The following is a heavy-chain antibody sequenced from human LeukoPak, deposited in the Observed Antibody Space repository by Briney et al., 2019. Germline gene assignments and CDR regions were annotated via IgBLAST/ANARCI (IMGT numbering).Heavy chain of an antibody. J-gene: IGHJ6*03. V-gene: IGHV3-48*03. CDR3: TSPYGDRSIYYYYMDV. CDR2: ISSSGSTI. D-gene: IGHD4-17*01. CDR1: GFTFSSYE. Sequence: GGSLRLSCAASGFTFSSYEMNWVRQAPGKGLEWVSYISSSGSTIYYADSVKGRFTISRDNAKNTLYLQMNSLRAEDTAVYYCTSPYGDRSIYYYYMDVWGKGTTVTVSS.